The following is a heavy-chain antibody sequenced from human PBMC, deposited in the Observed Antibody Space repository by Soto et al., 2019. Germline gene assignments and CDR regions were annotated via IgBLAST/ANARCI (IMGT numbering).Heavy chain of an antibody. Sequence: SETLSLTSTVSAGSLSSHCMSWIRQPPEKGLEWIGSIFYSGSNNYNPSLKGRVTMSLDMLNNPFSLSLSSVTAAVTAVFYCSGSTVGIVEAALYDFWGQGSLDT. J-gene: IGHJ4*02. CDR2: IFYSGSN. CDR1: AGSLSSHC. D-gene: IGHD1-26*01. CDR3: SGSTVGIVEAALYDF. V-gene: IGHV4-59*11.